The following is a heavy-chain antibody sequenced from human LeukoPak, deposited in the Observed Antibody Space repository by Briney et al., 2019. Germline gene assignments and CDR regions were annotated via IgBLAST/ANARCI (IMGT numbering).Heavy chain of an antibody. V-gene: IGHV1-2*02. CDR2: INPNSGGT. CDR3: AREGEVDTMIVGYYFDY. D-gene: IGHD3-22*01. CDR1: GYTFTGYY. Sequence: ASVKVSCKASGYTFTGYYIHWVRQAPGQGLEWMGWINPNSGGTNYARKFQGRVTMTRDTSISTAYMELSRLRSDDTAVYYCAREGEVDTMIVGYYFDYWGQGTLITVSS. J-gene: IGHJ4*02.